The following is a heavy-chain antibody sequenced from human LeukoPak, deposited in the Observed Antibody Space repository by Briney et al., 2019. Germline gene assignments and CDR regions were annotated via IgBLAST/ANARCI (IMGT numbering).Heavy chain of an antibody. J-gene: IGHJ3*02. D-gene: IGHD4-17*01. CDR2: MSGSGGST. CDR1: EFTFSSYA. Sequence: GGSLRLSCAASEFTFSSYAMNWVRQAPGKGLEWVSAMSGSGGSTYYADSVKGRFTISRDNSKNTLYLQMNSLRAEDTAVYYCATGGRDYGDHPDAFDIWGQGTMVTVSS. CDR3: ATGGRDYGDHPDAFDI. V-gene: IGHV3-23*01.